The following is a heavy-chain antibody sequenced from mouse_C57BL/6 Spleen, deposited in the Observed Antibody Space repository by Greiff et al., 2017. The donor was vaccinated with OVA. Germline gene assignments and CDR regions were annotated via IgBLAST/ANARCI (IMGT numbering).Heavy chain of an antibody. Sequence: QVTLKVSGPGILQSSQTLSLTCSFSGFSLSTSGMGVSWIRQPSGKGLEWLAHIYWDDDKRYNPSLKSRLTISKDTSRNQVFLKITSVDTADTATYYCARRSGIYYYGSSQYYYAMDYWGQGTSVTVSS. CDR1: GFSLSTSGMG. J-gene: IGHJ4*01. CDR2: IYWDDDK. D-gene: IGHD1-1*01. V-gene: IGHV8-12*01. CDR3: ARRSGIYYYGSSQYYYAMDY.